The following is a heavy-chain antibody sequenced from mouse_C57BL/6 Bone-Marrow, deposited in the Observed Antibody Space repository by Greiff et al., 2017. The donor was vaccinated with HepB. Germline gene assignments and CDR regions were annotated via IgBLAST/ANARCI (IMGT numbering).Heavy chain of an antibody. CDR3: TLYYGEGGFDY. CDR2: IRNKANNHAT. V-gene: IGHV6-6*01. J-gene: IGHJ2*01. CDR1: GFTFSDSW. Sequence: EVKLEESGGGLVQPGGSMKLSCAASGFTFSDSWMDWVRQSPEKGLEWFAEIRNKANNHATYYADSVKGRFTITRDDSKSSVYLQMHSLRAEDTGIDYCTLYYGEGGFDYWGQGTTLTVSS. D-gene: IGHD2-13*01.